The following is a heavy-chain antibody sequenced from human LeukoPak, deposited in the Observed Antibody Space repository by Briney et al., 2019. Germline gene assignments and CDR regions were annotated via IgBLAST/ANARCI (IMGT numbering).Heavy chain of an antibody. CDR1: GGSFSGYY. Sequence: PSETLSLTCAVYGGSFSGYYWSWIRQPPGKGLEWIGEINHSGSTNYNPSLKSRVTISVDTSKNQFSLKLSSVTAADTAVYYCARVNSDILTGYFAFDIWGQGTMVTVSS. D-gene: IGHD3-9*01. CDR2: INHSGST. V-gene: IGHV4-34*01. CDR3: ARVNSDILTGYFAFDI. J-gene: IGHJ3*02.